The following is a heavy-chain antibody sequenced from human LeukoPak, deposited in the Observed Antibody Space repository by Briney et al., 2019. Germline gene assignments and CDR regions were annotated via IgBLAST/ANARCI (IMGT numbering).Heavy chain of an antibody. CDR1: GYTFTGYY. CDR2: INPNSGGT. Sequence: ASVKVSCKASGYTFTGYYMHWVRQAPGQGLEWMGWINPNSGGTNYAQKFQGRVTITADKSTSTAYMELSSLRSEDTAVYYCARGGGYYYDSSGYYSPYWGQGTLVTVSS. CDR3: ARGGGYYYDSSGYYSPY. V-gene: IGHV1-2*02. D-gene: IGHD3-22*01. J-gene: IGHJ4*02.